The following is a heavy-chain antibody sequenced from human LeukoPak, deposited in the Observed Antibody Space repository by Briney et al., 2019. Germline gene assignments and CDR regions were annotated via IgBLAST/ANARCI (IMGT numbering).Heavy chain of an antibody. J-gene: IGHJ4*02. CDR1: GFTFSSYG. Sequence: GGSLRLSCAASGFTFSSYGMSWVRQAPGKGLEWVSAISGSGGSTYYADSVKGRFTISRDNSKNTLYLQMNSLRAEDTAVYYCANFIAAAGIYYFDYWGQGTLVTVSS. V-gene: IGHV3-23*01. D-gene: IGHD6-13*01. CDR2: ISGSGGST. CDR3: ANFIAAAGIYYFDY.